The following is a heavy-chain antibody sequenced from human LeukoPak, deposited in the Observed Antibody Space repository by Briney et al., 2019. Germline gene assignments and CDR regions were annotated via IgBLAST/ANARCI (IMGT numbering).Heavy chain of an antibody. J-gene: IGHJ6*02. D-gene: IGHD1-1*01. CDR3: ARVLEYYYYYYAMDV. Sequence: SETLSLTCTVSGGSVSSGSYYWSWIRQPPGKGLEWIGYIYYSGSTNYNPSLKSRVTISVDTSKNQFSLKLRSVTATDTAAYYCARVLEYYYYYYAMDVWGQGTTVTVSS. CDR1: GGSVSSGSYY. V-gene: IGHV4-61*01. CDR2: IYYSGST.